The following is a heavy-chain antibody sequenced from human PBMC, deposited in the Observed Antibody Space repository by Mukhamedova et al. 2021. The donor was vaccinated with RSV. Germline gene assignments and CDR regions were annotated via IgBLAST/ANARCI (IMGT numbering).Heavy chain of an antibody. D-gene: IGHD2-15*01. CDR3: ARGEEISGVDY. J-gene: IGHJ4*02. Sequence: NTNYNPSLKSRVTISVDTSKNQFSLKLSSVTAADTAVYYCARGEEISGVDYLGQGTLVTVSS. CDR2: NT. V-gene: IGHV4-34*01.